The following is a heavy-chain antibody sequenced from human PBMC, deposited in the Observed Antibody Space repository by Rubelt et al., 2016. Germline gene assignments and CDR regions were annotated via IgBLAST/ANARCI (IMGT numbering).Heavy chain of an antibody. CDR1: GGSISRSRYY. Sequence: QLQLQESGPGLVKPSETLSLTCIVSGGSISRSRYYWGWIRQPPGNGLEWIGSIYSGGNTYYNPSLNSRITISVDSSKNQFSLKLSALTAADTAVYYCAKSAEGSTWYDAWGPGTLVTVSS. J-gene: IGHJ5*02. V-gene: IGHV4-39*07. CDR2: IYSGGNT. CDR3: AKSAEGSTWYDA. D-gene: IGHD6-13*01.